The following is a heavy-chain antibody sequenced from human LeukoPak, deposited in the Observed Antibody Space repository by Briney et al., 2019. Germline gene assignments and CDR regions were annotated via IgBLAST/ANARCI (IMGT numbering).Heavy chain of an antibody. Sequence: GGSLRLSCAASGFTFINYWMNWVRQAPGKGLEWVASIKQGGGDPYYVESVKGRFTLSRDNARNSLYLQMNSLRVEDTAVYYCARSGYCRLRYKRRYYCYRMDVWGQGTTVSVSS. D-gene: IGHD2-15*01. CDR2: IKQGGGDP. CDR3: ARSGYCRLRYKRRYYCYRMDV. J-gene: IGHJ6*02. V-gene: IGHV3-7*01. CDR1: GFTFINYW.